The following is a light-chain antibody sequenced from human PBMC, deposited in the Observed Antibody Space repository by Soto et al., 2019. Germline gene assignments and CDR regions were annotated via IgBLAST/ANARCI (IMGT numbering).Light chain of an antibody. CDR1: QDIGTP. Sequence: AIQLTQFPSSLSASVGDRVTITCRASQDIGTPLVWYQQKPGKAPKLLIHDASTLKSGVPSRFSGSGSGTDFTLTSSGLQPEDFATYHCQQHNSIRPLTFGGGTKVEIK. CDR3: QQHNSIRPLT. J-gene: IGKJ4*01. CDR2: DAS. V-gene: IGKV1-13*02.